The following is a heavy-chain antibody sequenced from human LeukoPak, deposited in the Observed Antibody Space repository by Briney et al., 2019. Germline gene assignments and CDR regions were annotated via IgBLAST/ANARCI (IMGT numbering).Heavy chain of an antibody. Sequence: ASVKVSCKASGYTFTGYYMHWVRQAPGQGLEWMGRINPNSGGTNYAQKFQGRVIMTRDTSISTAYMELSRLRSDDTAVYYCARGEAMAKWFDPWGQGTLVTVSS. CDR2: INPNSGGT. CDR3: ARGEAMAKWFDP. V-gene: IGHV1-2*06. D-gene: IGHD5-18*01. J-gene: IGHJ5*02. CDR1: GYTFTGYY.